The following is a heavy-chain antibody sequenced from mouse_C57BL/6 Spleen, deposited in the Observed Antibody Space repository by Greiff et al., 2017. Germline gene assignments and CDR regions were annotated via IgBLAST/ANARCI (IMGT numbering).Heavy chain of an antibody. J-gene: IGHJ2*01. CDR2: IHPNSGST. CDR1: GYTFTSYW. Sequence: QVQLQQPGAELVKPGASVKLSCKASGYTFTSYWMHWVKQRPGQGLEWIGMIHPNSGSTNYNEKFKSKATLTVDKSSSTAYMQLSSLTSEDSAVYYCARKREYDYHYFDYWGQGTTLTVSS. D-gene: IGHD2-4*01. CDR3: ARKREYDYHYFDY. V-gene: IGHV1-64*01.